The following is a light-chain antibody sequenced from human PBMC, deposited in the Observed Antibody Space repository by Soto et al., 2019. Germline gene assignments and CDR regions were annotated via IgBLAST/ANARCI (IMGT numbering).Light chain of an antibody. J-gene: IGKJ1*01. V-gene: IGKV1-39*01. CDR3: QQSDSTPPT. CDR2: AAS. Sequence: DIQMTQSPSSLSASVGDMVTISCRASQSISNYLNWYQQKPGTAPKLLIYAASSLQSGVPSRFSGSGSGTDFTLTISSLQIEDFATYFCQQSDSTPPTFGQGTKVEIK. CDR1: QSISNY.